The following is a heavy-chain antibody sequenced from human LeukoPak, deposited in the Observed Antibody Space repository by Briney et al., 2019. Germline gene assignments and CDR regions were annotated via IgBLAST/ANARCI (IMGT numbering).Heavy chain of an antibody. Sequence: SETLSLTCTVSDGSISNYFWSWIRQAPGKRLEWIGYIYYNGETNCNPSLKSRISISVDTSKSQFSLKLSSVTAADTAVYYCARGRVPGGDWGQGTLVTVSS. D-gene: IGHD3-16*01. CDR2: IYYNGET. V-gene: IGHV4-59*01. CDR3: ARGRVPGGD. CDR1: DGSISNYF. J-gene: IGHJ4*02.